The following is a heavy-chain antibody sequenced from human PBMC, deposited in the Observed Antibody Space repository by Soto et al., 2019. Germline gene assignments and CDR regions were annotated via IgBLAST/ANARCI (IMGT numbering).Heavy chain of an antibody. J-gene: IGHJ6*02. CDR2: ISGSGGTT. D-gene: IGHD2-15*01. CDR1: AFTFSSYA. V-gene: IGHV3-23*01. CDR3: AKGKVYCSGGSCYYYYYGMDV. Sequence: PGGSLRLPGAACAFTFSSYAMSWVRQAPARRLEWVSAISGSGGTTYYADSVKGRFTISRDNSKNTLYRQMNSLRAEDTAVYYCAKGKVYCSGGSCYYYYYGMDVWGQGTTVTV.